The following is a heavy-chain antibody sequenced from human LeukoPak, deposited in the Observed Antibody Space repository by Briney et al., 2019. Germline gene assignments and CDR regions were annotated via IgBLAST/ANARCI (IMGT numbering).Heavy chain of an antibody. CDR3: AKPLVVVVPAAILN. J-gene: IGHJ4*02. CDR1: GFTFRSYS. D-gene: IGHD2-2*01. CDR2: IDPSSTYI. Sequence: GGSLRLSCAASGFTFRSYSMNWVRQAPGKGLEWVSAIDPSSTYIYYADSVKGRFTISRDNSKNTLYLQMNSLRAEDTAVYYCAKPLVVVVPAAILNWGQGTLVTVSS. V-gene: IGHV3-21*01.